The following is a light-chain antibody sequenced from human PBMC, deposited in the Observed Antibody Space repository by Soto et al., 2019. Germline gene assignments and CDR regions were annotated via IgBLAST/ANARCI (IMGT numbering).Light chain of an antibody. CDR3: QQYNNWPFS. J-gene: IGKJ5*01. Sequence: EIVMTQSPETLSVSPGERATLTCRAGQGVTTNFAWYQQKSGQSPRLLIYDVSIRATGVPARFSATGSETDFTLIISGLQSGDSAVYFCQQYNNWPFSFGQGTRLEIK. CDR1: QGVTTN. V-gene: IGKV3-15*01. CDR2: DVS.